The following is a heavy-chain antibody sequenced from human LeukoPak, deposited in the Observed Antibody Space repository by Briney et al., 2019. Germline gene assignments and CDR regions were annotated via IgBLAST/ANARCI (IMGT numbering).Heavy chain of an antibody. CDR3: ARGLEITMVRGIPSDAFDI. CDR1: GGTFSSYA. J-gene: IGHJ3*02. V-gene: IGHV1-69*13. D-gene: IGHD3-10*01. Sequence: SVKVSCKASGGTFSSYAISWVRQAPGQGLEWMGGIIPIFGTANYAQKFQGRVTITADETTSTAYMELSSLRSEDTAVYYCARGLEITMVRGIPSDAFDIWGQGTMVTVSS. CDR2: IIPIFGTA.